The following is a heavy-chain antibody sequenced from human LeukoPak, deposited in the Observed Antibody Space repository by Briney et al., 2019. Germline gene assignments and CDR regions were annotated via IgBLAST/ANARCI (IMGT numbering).Heavy chain of an antibody. J-gene: IGHJ3*02. CDR1: GYTFTSYY. CDR3: ARGGVVPAAILAFDI. D-gene: IGHD2-2*01. Sequence: ASVKVSCKASGYTFTSYYMHWVRQAPGQGLEWMGIINPSGGSTSYAQKFQGRVTMTRDTSTSTVYMELSSLRSEDTAVYCCARGGVVPAAILAFDIWGQGTMVTVSS. CDR2: INPSGGST. V-gene: IGHV1-46*01.